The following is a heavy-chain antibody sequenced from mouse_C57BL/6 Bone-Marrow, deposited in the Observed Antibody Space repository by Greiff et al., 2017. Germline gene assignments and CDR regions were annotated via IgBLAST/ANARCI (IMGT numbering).Heavy chain of an antibody. Sequence: QVQLQQSGAELAKPGASVKLSCKASGYTFTSYWMHWVKQRPGQGLEWIGYINPSSGYTKYNQKFKDKATLTADTSSSTAYMQLSSLTYEDSAVYNCARDGNYDWYFDVWGTGTTVTVSS. CDR2: INPSSGYT. D-gene: IGHD2-1*01. V-gene: IGHV1-7*01. CDR3: ARDGNYDWYFDV. CDR1: GYTFTSYW. J-gene: IGHJ1*03.